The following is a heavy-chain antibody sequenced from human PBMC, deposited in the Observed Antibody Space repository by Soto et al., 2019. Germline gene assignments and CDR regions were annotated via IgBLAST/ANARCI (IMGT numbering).Heavy chain of an antibody. CDR2: INPSGGST. CDR1: GYTFTSYG. J-gene: IGHJ4*02. Sequence: ASVKVSCKASGYTFTSYGISWVRQAPGQGLEWMGIINPSGGSTSYAQKFQGRVTMTRDTSTSTVYMELSSLRSEDTAVYYCAREGGSSWYVYYFDYWGQGTLVTVSS. V-gene: IGHV1-46*01. D-gene: IGHD6-13*01. CDR3: AREGGSSWYVYYFDY.